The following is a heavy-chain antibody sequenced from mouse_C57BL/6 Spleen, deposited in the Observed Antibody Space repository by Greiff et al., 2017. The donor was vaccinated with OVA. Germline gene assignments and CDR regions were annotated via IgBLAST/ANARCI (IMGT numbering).Heavy chain of an antibody. CDR3: ERRTGGSRGFDY. J-gene: IGHJ2*01. D-gene: IGHD1-1*01. CDR2: IDPSDSYT. CDR1: GYTFTSYW. Sequence: QVQLQQPGAELVMPGASVKLSCKASGYTFTSYWMHWVKQRPGQGLEWIGEIDPSDSYTNYNQKFKGKSTLTVDKSSSTAYMQLSSLTSEDSAVYYCERRTGGSRGFDYWGRGTTLTVSS. V-gene: IGHV1-69*01.